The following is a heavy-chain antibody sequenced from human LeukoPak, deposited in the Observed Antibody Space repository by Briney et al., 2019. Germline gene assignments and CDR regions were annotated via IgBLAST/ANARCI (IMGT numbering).Heavy chain of an antibody. CDR2: IYSGGRT. Sequence: GGSLRLSCAASGFTTSDNYITWVHQAPGKGLQWVSAIYSGGRTNYADSVKGRFSISRDTSNDTVYLQLNSLRTEDTAVYFCARVPFTASLGDYFDYWGQGALVTVSS. D-gene: IGHD3-16*01. V-gene: IGHV3-66*01. CDR1: GFTTSDNY. CDR3: ARVPFTASLGDYFDY. J-gene: IGHJ4*02.